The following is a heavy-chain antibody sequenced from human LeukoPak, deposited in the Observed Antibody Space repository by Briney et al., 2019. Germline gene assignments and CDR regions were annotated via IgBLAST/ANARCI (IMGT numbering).Heavy chain of an antibody. CDR3: AIYYDFWSGYYTGGPYYFDY. CDR2: ISSSSSYI. V-gene: IGHV3-21*01. J-gene: IGHJ4*02. Sequence: GGSLRLSCAASGSTFSSYSMNWVRQAPGKGLEWVSSISSSSSYIYYADSVKGRFTISRDNAKNSLYLQMNSLRAEDTAVYYCAIYYDFWSGYYTGGPYYFDYWGQGTLVTVSS. D-gene: IGHD3-3*01. CDR1: GSTFSSYS.